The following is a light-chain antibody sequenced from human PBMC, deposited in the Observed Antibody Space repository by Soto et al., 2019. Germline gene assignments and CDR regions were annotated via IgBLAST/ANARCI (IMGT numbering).Light chain of an antibody. J-gene: IGLJ3*02. CDR2: DVT. V-gene: IGLV2-14*01. CDR3: SSYTSSSTLV. Sequence: QSVLTQPASVSGSPGQSITISCTGTSSDVGGYDFVSWYQQHPAKAPTLMIYDVTNRPSGVSNRFSGSKSGNTASLTISGLQADDEADYYCSSYTSSSTLVFGGGTQLTVL. CDR1: SSDVGGYDF.